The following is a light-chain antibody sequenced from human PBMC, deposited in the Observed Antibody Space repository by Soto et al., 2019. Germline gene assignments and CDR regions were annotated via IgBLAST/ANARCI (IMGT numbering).Light chain of an antibody. V-gene: IGLV1-40*01. Sequence: QSVLTQPPSVSGAPGQRVTISCTGSGSNIGSTYDVQWYQQLPGTAPKLLIHGNTDRPSGVPDRFSGSKSGTSASLAITGLQADDEADYYCQSYDDSLSVHYVFGTGTKVT. CDR2: GNT. CDR1: GSNIGSTYD. CDR3: QSYDDSLSVHYV. J-gene: IGLJ1*01.